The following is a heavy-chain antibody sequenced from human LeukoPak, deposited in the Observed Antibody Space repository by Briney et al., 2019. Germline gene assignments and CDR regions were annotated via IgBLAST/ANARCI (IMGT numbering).Heavy chain of an antibody. V-gene: IGHV3-30*03. CDR1: GFTFSSYS. J-gene: IGHJ6*03. Sequence: PGGSLRLSCAASGFTFSSYSMNWVRQAPGKGLEWVAVISYDGSNKYYADSVKGRFTISRDNSKNTLYPQINSLRVEDTAVYHCASDYPLYFYYMDVWGKGTTVTVSS. CDR2: ISYDGSNK. CDR3: ASDYPLYFYYMDV.